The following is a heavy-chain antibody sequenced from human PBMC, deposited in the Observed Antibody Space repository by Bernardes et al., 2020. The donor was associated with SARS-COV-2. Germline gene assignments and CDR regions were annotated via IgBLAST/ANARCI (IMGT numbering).Heavy chain of an antibody. CDR2: INHSGST. CDR3: ARCGDTAMVLDY. V-gene: IGHV4-34*01. D-gene: IGHD5-18*01. CDR1: GLSFTDHY. Sequence: SESLSLTCAVYGLSFTDHYWNWLRQPPGKGLEWIWSINHSGSTNYNSSLESRVSISVNTSKRQLTLNLSSVTAADTAVYYCARCGDTAMVLDYWGQGSLVSVSS. J-gene: IGHJ4*02.